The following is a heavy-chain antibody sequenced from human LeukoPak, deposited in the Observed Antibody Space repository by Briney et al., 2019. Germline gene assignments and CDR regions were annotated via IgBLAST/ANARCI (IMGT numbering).Heavy chain of an antibody. CDR3: ARLTAMVTQLDY. CDR2: IYYSGST. D-gene: IGHD5-18*01. J-gene: IGHJ4*02. V-gene: IGHV4-39*01. Sequence: SETLSLTCTVSGGSISSSSYYWGWIRQPPGKGLEWIGSIYYSGSTYDNPSLKSRVTISVDTSKNQFSLKLSSVTAADTAVYYCARLTAMVTQLDYWGQGTLVTVSS. CDR1: GGSISSSSYY.